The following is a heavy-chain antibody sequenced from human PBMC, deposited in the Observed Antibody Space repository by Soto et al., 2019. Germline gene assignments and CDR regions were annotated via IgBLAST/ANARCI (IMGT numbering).Heavy chain of an antibody. V-gene: IGHV4-39*01. CDR1: GGSISSSTYY. Sequence: QLQLQEAGPGLVKPSETLSLTCTVSGGSISSSTYYWGWIRQPPGKGLEWIGSIYYSGSTYYNPSLKSRVTISVNTSRNQFSLKLSSVTAADTAVYYCARAMVRGVYDAFDIWGQGTMVTVSS. D-gene: IGHD3-10*01. CDR3: ARAMVRGVYDAFDI. CDR2: IYYSGST. J-gene: IGHJ3*02.